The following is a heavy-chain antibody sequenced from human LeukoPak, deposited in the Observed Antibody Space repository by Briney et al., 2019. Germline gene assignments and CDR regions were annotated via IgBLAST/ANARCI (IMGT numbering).Heavy chain of an antibody. CDR2: IYPDDSDI. CDR3: ARSFTGSWSGFDP. J-gene: IGHJ5*02. CDR1: GYSFTSYW. V-gene: IGHV5-51*01. Sequence: GGSLQISCKGSGYSFTSYWIGWGRQVPGKGLEGMGVIYPDDSDIRYSPSFQGQVTISADKSISTAYLQWSSLKASDTAMYYCARSFTGSWSGFDPWGQGTLVTVSS. D-gene: IGHD6-13*01.